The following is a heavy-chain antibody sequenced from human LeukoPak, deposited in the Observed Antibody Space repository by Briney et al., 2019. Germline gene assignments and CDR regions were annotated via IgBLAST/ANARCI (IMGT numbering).Heavy chain of an antibody. CDR3: AKGVKHIVVLTAQHYFDY. CDR2: IRHDGSNK. J-gene: IGHJ4*02. V-gene: IGHV3-30*02. CDR1: GFTFSSYG. D-gene: IGHD2-21*02. Sequence: GGSLRLSCAASGFTFSSYGMHWVRQAPGKGLEWVTFIRHDGSNKYYADSVKGRFTISRDNSKNTLYLQMNTLRAEDTAVYYCAKGVKHIVVLTAQHYFDYWGQGTLVTVSS.